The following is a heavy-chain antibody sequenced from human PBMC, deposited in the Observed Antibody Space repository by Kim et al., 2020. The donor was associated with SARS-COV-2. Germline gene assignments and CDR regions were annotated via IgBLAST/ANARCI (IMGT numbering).Heavy chain of an antibody. Sequence: GGSLRLSCAGSGFIFSSYAMSWVRQGPGKGLEWVSTISGNGGSTYHAESVKGRFTISRDNSKNTLWLQMNSLRAEDTAIYFCAKGEGGNSWYMDWFDPWGQGTLVSVSS. D-gene: IGHD6-13*01. J-gene: IGHJ5*02. V-gene: IGHV3-23*01. CDR2: ISGNGGST. CDR3: AKGEGGNSWYMDWFDP. CDR1: GFIFSSYA.